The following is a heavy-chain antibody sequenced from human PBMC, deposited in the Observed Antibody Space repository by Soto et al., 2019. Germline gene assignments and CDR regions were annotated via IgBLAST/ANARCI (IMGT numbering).Heavy chain of an antibody. CDR2: INHSRST. V-gene: IGHV4-34*01. D-gene: IGHD1-1*01. CDR1: GGSFSGYY. CDR3: ARGLNVRYYYGMDV. Sequence: PSETLSLTCAVYGGSFSGYYWSWIRQPPGKGLEWIGEINHSRSTNYNPALKSRVNISVDTSKNQFALKLSSVTAADTAVYYCARGLNVRYYYGMDVWGQGTTVTVSS. J-gene: IGHJ6*02.